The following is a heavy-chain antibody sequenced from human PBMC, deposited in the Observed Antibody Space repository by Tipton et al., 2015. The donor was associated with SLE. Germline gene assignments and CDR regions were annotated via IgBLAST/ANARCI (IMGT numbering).Heavy chain of an antibody. D-gene: IGHD5-18*01. V-gene: IGHV4-39*07. CDR2: IYYSGST. Sequence: GLVKPSETLSLTCTVSGGSISSSSYYWGWIRQPPGKGLEWIGSIYYSGSTYYNPSLKSRVTISLDTSKNQFSLKLSSVTAADTAVYYCARGVGGSYGYGFDYWGQGTLVTVSS. CDR3: ARGVGGSYGYGFDY. CDR1: GGSISSSSYY. J-gene: IGHJ4*02.